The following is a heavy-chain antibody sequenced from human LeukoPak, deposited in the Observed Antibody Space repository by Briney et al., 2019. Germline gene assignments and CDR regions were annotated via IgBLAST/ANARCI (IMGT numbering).Heavy chain of an antibody. Sequence: SETLSLTCTVSGDSMSDSYWSWIRQPAGKGLEWIGRIYASGSTNYDPSLKSRVTLSVDTSSNQFSLTLSSVTAADTAVYHCARDIRSHNGPGGYYYYYMDVWGKGTTVTVSS. CDR1: GDSMSDSY. J-gene: IGHJ6*03. V-gene: IGHV4-4*07. D-gene: IGHD2-8*01. CDR2: IYASGST. CDR3: ARDIRSHNGPGGYYYYYMDV.